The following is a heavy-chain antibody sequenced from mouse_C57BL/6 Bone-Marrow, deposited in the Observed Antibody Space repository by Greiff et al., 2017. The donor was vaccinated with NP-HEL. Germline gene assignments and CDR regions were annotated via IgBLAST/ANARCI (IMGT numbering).Heavy chain of an antibody. CDR3: ARQGKGPWFAY. CDR2: ISSGGSYT. Sequence: EVKLVESGGDLVKPGGSLKLSCAASGFTFSSYGMSWVRQTPDQRLEWVATISSGGSYTYYPDSVKGRFTISRDNAKNTLYLQMSSLKSEDTAMYYCARQGKGPWFAYWGQGTLVTVSA. V-gene: IGHV5-6*01. J-gene: IGHJ3*01. CDR1: GFTFSSYG.